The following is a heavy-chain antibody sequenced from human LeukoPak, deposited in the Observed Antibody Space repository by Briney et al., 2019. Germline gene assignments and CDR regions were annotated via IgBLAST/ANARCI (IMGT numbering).Heavy chain of an antibody. CDR3: ARESAYCSGGSCPFKI. Sequence: ASQTLSLTCTVSGGSISSGGYYWSWIRQHPGMGLEWIGYIYYSGSTYYNPSLKSRVTISVDTSKNQFSLKLSSVTAADTAVYYCARESAYCSGGSCPFKIWGQGTMVTVFS. J-gene: IGHJ3*02. CDR2: IYYSGST. D-gene: IGHD2-15*01. V-gene: IGHV4-31*03. CDR1: GGSISSGGYY.